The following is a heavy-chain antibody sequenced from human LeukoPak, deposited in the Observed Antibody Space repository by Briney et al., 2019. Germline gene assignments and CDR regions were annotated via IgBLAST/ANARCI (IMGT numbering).Heavy chain of an antibody. CDR2: IIWNSGTI. V-gene: IGHV3-9*03. CDR3: AKGNSGSYSQDWFDP. D-gene: IGHD1-26*01. J-gene: IGHJ5*02. CDR1: GFGFYYYA. Sequence: SLSLSFAASGFGFYYYAMQWVRPAPGKGVGWVWGIIWNSGTIGYSDSVKGRFNISRENTKKTLVRKRKSMRAEDMALYYCAKGNSGSYSQDWFDPWGQGTLVTVSS.